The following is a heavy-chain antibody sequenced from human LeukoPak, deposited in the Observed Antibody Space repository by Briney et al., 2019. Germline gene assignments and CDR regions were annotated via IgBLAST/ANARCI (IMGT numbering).Heavy chain of an antibody. CDR3: GRWTMIEGDPEFDP. V-gene: IGHV4-59*13. CDR1: GGSISIYY. J-gene: IGHJ5*02. D-gene: IGHD3-22*01. CDR2: LYYNGFT. Sequence: PSETLSLPCTVSGGSISIYYWRWIRQPPGKGREWIGFLYYNGFTNYNASLKRRVTISVDTSKSQFSLKMRSVTAAGTGVYYCGRWTMIEGDPEFDPWRQATLVTVSS.